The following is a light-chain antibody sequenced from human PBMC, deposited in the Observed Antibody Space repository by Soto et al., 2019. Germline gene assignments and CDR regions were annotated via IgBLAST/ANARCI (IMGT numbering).Light chain of an antibody. CDR3: AAWDDSLNALYV. J-gene: IGLJ1*01. CDR1: TPNTGSNT. V-gene: IGLV1-44*01. CDR2: SNN. Sequence: QSVLTQPPSASGTPGQRATISGSEGTPNTGSNTVNWYQQLPGTAPKLLIYSNNQRPSGVPDRFSGSKSGTSASLAISGLQSEDEADYYCAAWDDSLNALYVFGTGTKLTVL.